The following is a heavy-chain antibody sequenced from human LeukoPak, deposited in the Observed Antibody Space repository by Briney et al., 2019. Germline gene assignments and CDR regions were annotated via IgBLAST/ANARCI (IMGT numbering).Heavy chain of an antibody. CDR2: ITGGGDTT. V-gene: IGHV3-23*01. J-gene: IGHJ4*02. CDR3: AKAANYDILTGYYLDY. Sequence: PGGSLRLSCAASGFTFSSYAMTWVRQAPGKGLEWVSAITGGGDTTYYADSVKGRFTISRDNSKNTLYLQMNNLRAEDTAIHYCAKAANYDILTGYYLDYWGQGTLVTVSS. D-gene: IGHD3-9*01. CDR1: GFTFSSYA.